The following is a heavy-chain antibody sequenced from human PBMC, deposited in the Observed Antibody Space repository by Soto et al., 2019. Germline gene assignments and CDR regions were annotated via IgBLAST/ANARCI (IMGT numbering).Heavy chain of an antibody. Sequence: QVHLVQSGAEGKKPGASVKVSCQASGYTFTSYGISWVRQAPGQGLEWMGWISAYSGNTNFAREFRGRFTMTTDTSSGTVYMELGTLTSDNTAVYYCARHAGNSCTMTRCDSSLGHKWFDTWGQGTLLTVSS. D-gene: IGHD2-8*01. CDR2: ISAYSGNT. J-gene: IGHJ5*02. CDR3: ARHAGNSCTMTRCDSSLGHKWFDT. CDR1: GYTFTSYG. V-gene: IGHV1-18*01.